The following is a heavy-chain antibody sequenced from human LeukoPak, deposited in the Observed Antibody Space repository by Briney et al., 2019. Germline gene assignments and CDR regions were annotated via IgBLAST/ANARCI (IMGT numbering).Heavy chain of an antibody. Sequence: SETLSLTCTVSGGSISSSRYYWGWIRQPPGKGLEWIGSIYYSGSTYYNPSLKSRVTISVDTSKNQFSLKLSSVTAADTAVYYCARQKTGQLDLRLFDYWGQGTLVTVSS. CDR2: IYYSGST. CDR1: GGSISSSRYY. V-gene: IGHV4-39*01. D-gene: IGHD6-13*01. J-gene: IGHJ4*02. CDR3: ARQKTGQLDLRLFDY.